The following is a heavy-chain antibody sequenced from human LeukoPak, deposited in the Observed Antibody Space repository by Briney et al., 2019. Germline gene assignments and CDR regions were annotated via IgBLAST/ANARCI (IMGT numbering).Heavy chain of an antibody. CDR1: GYTFTSYA. V-gene: IGHV1-3*01. D-gene: IGHD3-10*01. J-gene: IGHJ4*02. CDR2: TNAGNGNT. Sequence: ASVKVSCKASGYTFTSYAMHWVRQAPGQRLEWMGWTNAGNGNTKYSQKFQGRVTITRDTSASTAYMELSSLRSEDTAVYYCARPSGELFPEYYFDYWGQGTLVTVSS. CDR3: ARPSGELFPEYYFDY.